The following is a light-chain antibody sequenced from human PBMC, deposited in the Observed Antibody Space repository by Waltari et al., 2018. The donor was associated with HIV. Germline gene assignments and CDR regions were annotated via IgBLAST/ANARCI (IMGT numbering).Light chain of an antibody. CDR1: SSDVGAYTY. V-gene: IGLV2-14*01. Sequence: QSALTQPASVSGSPGQSITVSCTGTSSDVGAYTYVSWYQQTPGTAPKLMIYEVSNRPSVISYRFSGSKSGNTASLTISGLQTEDEGDYYCSSFTTSNSLLFGGGTKVTVL. CDR3: SSFTTSNSLL. CDR2: EVS. J-gene: IGLJ2*01.